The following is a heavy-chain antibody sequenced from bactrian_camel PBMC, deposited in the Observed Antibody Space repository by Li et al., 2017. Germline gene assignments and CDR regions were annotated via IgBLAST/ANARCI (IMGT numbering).Heavy chain of an antibody. J-gene: IGHJ4*01. Sequence: LVESGGGSVQAGGSLRLSCAASGFTFSTYAMSWVRQAPGKRLEWVSAVSGGLATYYADSVKGRFAISRDNAKNTVSLQMNSLKPDDTAVYSCARVRGVVAVGFVDYWGQGTQVTVS. CDR2: VSGGLAT. V-gene: IGHV3S40*01. D-gene: IGHD6*01. CDR1: GFTFSTYA. CDR3: ARVRGVVAVGFVDY.